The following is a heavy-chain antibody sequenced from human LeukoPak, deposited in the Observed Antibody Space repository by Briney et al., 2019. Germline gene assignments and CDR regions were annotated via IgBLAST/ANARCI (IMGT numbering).Heavy chain of an antibody. J-gene: IGHJ4*02. V-gene: IGHV5-51*01. CDR2: ISPGDSDT. Sequence: GESLKISCKGSGYSFTSYWIAWVRQMPGKGLEWMGIISPGDSDTRYSPSFQGQVTISADKSITTAYLQWSSLKASDTAMYYCARSNDEYSYGDYWGQGTLVTVSS. CDR3: ARSNDEYSYGDY. D-gene: IGHD5-18*01. CDR1: GYSFTSYW.